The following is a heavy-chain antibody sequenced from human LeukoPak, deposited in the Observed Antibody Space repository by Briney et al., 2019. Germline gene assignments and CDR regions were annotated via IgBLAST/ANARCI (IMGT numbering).Heavy chain of an antibody. J-gene: IGHJ4*02. D-gene: IGHD4-11*01. Sequence: GGSLRLSCAASGFTFSSYWMSWVRQAPGKGLEWVANIKQDGSEKYYVDSVKGRSTISRDNAKNSLYLQMNSLRAEDTAVYYCAKHIATVTTKGDYWGQGTLVTVSS. V-gene: IGHV3-7*01. CDR1: GFTFSSYW. CDR3: AKHIATVTTKGDY. CDR2: IKQDGSEK.